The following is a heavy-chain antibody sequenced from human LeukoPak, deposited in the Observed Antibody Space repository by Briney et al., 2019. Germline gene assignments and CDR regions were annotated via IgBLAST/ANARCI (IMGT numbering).Heavy chain of an antibody. Sequence: GGSLRLSCAASGFTSSDYYMSWIRQPPGKGLEWVSYISRSGNTIYYADSVKGRFTISRDNAKNSLYLHMNSLRAEDTAVYYYARFPKRVDFWFWVDYWGQGTLVTVSS. CDR1: GFTSSDYY. V-gene: IGHV3-11*04. D-gene: IGHD3-3*01. CDR3: ARFPKRVDFWFWVDY. CDR2: ISRSGNTI. J-gene: IGHJ4*02.